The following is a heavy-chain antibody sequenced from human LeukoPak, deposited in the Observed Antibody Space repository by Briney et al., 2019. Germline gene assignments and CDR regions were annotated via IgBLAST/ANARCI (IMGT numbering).Heavy chain of an antibody. Sequence: PGGSLRLSCAGSGFTFSRYGMNWVRQAPGKGLEWVSSVSSSGSSIYYADSVKGRFTISRDNAKNSLYLQMNSLRVEDTAVYYCAKEGAPLGGRPDYWGQGTLVTVSS. CDR1: GFTFSRYG. V-gene: IGHV3-21*01. D-gene: IGHD3-16*01. J-gene: IGHJ4*02. CDR3: AKEGAPLGGRPDY. CDR2: VSSSGSSI.